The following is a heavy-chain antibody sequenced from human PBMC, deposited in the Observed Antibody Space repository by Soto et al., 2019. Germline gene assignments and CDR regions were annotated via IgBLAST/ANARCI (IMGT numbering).Heavy chain of an antibody. D-gene: IGHD3-3*01. J-gene: IGHJ4*02. CDR3: ARDRRDGYKRYLEF. Sequence: PSETLSLTFTVSGFSITSYFWSLIRQTPGKGLDWIGSLSFCGATYSNPALKGRAALSVDTSENHLSLTVNSVTSADTAVYFCARDRRDGYKRYLEFGGQGNQVTVSS. V-gene: IGHV4-59*01. CDR2: LSFCGAT. CDR1: GFSITSYF.